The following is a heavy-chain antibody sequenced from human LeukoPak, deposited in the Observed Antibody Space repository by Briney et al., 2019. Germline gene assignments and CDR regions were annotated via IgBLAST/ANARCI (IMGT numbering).Heavy chain of an antibody. CDR1: GFTFSSYG. V-gene: IGHV3-23*01. Sequence: GGSLRLSCAASGFTFSSYGMSWVRQAPGKGLEWVSAISGSGGSTYYADSVKGRFTISRDNSKNTLYLQMNSLRAEDTAVYYCAKSTTNYYDSSGYSPLFDYWGQGTLVTVSS. J-gene: IGHJ4*02. CDR3: AKSTTNYYDSSGYSPLFDY. D-gene: IGHD3-22*01. CDR2: ISGSGGST.